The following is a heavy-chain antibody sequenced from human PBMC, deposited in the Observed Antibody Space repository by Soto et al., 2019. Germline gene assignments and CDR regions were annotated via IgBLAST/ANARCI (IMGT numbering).Heavy chain of an antibody. V-gene: IGHV1-69*04. Sequence: QVQLVQSGAEVKRPGSSVKVSCQASGDTFNFYSINWVRQAPGLGLERMGRVDPILSMSNYAQTFQGRVTMTAEKAKSTAYMELSGLRAEDAAIYYCATSYGSGDRDFDFWGQGALVTVSS. CDR2: VDPILSMS. D-gene: IGHD3-10*01. CDR1: GDTFNFYS. J-gene: IGHJ4*02. CDR3: ATSYGSGDRDFDF.